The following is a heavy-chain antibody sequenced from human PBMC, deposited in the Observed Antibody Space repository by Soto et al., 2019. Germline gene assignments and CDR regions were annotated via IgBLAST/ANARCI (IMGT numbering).Heavy chain of an antibody. CDR1: GFTFSSYS. CDR2: ISSSSSYI. CDR3: ARKSPPTSYGYGLTPNYYYGMDV. J-gene: IGHJ6*02. D-gene: IGHD5-18*01. Sequence: AGGSLRLSCAASGFTFSSYSMNWVRQAPGKGLEWVSSISSSSSYIYYADSVKGRFTISRDNAKNSLYLQMNSLRAEDTAVYYCARKSPPTSYGYGLTPNYYYGMDVWGQGTTVTVSS. V-gene: IGHV3-21*01.